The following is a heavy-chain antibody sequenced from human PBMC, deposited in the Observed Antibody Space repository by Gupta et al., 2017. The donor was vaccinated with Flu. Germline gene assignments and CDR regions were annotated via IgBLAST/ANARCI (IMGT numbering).Heavy chain of an antibody. V-gene: IGHV3-7*01. CDR1: GFTFSSYW. J-gene: IGHJ6*02. Sequence: EVQLVESGGGLVQPGGSMRLSCAASGFTFSSYWMSWVRQAPGKGLEWVANIKNDGSEKYYVDSVNGRFTISRDNAKNSLYLQMNSLRAEDTAVYYCARGAHGSGSYIAGMDVWGQGTTVTVSS. CDR3: ARGAHGSGSYIAGMDV. CDR2: IKNDGSEK. D-gene: IGHD3-10*01.